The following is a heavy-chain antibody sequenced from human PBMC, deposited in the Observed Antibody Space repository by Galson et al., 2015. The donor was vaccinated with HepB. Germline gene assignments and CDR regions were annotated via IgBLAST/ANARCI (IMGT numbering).Heavy chain of an antibody. D-gene: IGHD6-19*01. CDR1: EFTISGYW. CDR2: IKLDGSHK. J-gene: IGHJ4*02. V-gene: IGHV3-7*03. Sequence: SLRLSCAASEFTISGYWMSWVRQAPGKGLEWVANIKLDGSHKYYVDSVEGRFTISRDNAKNSLYLQMSSLRVEDTAVYYCAREKRSGLFDYWGQGILVTVSS. CDR3: AREKRSGLFDY.